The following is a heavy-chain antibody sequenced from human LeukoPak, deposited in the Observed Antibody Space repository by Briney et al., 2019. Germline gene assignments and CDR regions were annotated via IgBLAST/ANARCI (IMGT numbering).Heavy chain of an antibody. Sequence: GGSLRLSCAASGFTFSSYWMHWVRQAPGKGLGWVSRINSDGSSTNYADSVKGRFTISRDNAKNTPYLQMNSLRAEDTAVYYCARNQKVRQYNWSPPGYWGQGTLVTVSS. CDR3: ARNQKVRQYNWSPPGY. J-gene: IGHJ4*02. V-gene: IGHV3-74*01. D-gene: IGHD1-20*01. CDR2: INSDGSST. CDR1: GFTFSSYW.